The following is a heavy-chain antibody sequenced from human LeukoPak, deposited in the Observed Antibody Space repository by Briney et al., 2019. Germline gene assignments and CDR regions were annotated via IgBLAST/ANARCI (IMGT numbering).Heavy chain of an antibody. Sequence: GESLKISCKGSGYSFTSYWISWVRPLPGKGLEWMGRIDPSDSYTNYSPSFQGHVTISADKSISTAYLQWSSLKASDTAMYYCVIYDILTGYYIDAFDIWGQGTMVTVSS. CDR3: VIYDILTGYYIDAFDI. J-gene: IGHJ3*02. V-gene: IGHV5-10-1*01. CDR2: IDPSDSYT. CDR1: GYSFTSYW. D-gene: IGHD3-9*01.